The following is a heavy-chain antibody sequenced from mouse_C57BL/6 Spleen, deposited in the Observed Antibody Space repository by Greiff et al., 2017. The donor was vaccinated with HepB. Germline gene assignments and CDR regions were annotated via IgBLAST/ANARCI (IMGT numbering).Heavy chain of an antibody. CDR3: AREIYYYGSSYRYYAMDY. D-gene: IGHD1-1*01. CDR1: GYTFTGYW. CDR2: ILPGSGST. J-gene: IGHJ4*01. V-gene: IGHV1-9*01. Sequence: VKLVESGAELMKPGASVKLSCKATGYTFTGYWIEWVKQRPGHGLEWIGEILPGSGSTNYNEKFKGKATFTADTSSNTAYMQLSSLTTEDSAIYYCAREIYYYGSSYRYYAMDYWGQGTSVTVSS.